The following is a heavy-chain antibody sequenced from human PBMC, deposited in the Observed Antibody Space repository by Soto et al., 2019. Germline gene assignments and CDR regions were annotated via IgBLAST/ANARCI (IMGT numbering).Heavy chain of an antibody. CDR2: INPSGGST. Sequence: ASVRVSCKASGYTFTSDYMHWVRQAPGQGLEWMGIINPSGGSTSYAQKFQGRVTMTRDTSTSTDYMELSSLRSEDTAVYYCASETYYYGSGSLGYYGLDVWAQGTTVIVS. J-gene: IGHJ6*02. CDR3: ASETYYYGSGSLGYYGLDV. CDR1: GYTFTSDY. D-gene: IGHD3-10*01. V-gene: IGHV1-46*01.